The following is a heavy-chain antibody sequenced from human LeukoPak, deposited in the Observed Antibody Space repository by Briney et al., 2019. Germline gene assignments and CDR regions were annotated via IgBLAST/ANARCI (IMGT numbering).Heavy chain of an antibody. V-gene: IGHV4-39*07. CDR1: GASISSGSNY. D-gene: IGHD3-10*01. CDR2: IYSSGST. J-gene: IGHJ5*02. CDR3: ARSGTYYNNWFDP. Sequence: SETLSLTCSVSGASISSGSNYWGWIRQPPGKTPEWIGSIYSSGSTYYNPSLKSRVIIIIDTPKNHFSLTLSSVTAADTAVYYCARSGTYYNNWFDPWGQGTLVTVSS.